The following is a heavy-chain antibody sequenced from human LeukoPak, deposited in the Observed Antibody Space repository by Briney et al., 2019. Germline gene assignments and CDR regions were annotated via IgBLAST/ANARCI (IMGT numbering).Heavy chain of an antibody. D-gene: IGHD3-16*01. V-gene: IGHV4-39*01. CDR3: ARSFGAATGSLDF. Sequence: PSETLSLTCTVSGGTISIGSNYLGWIRQSPRTGLEWIANIFWNGKTYYNPSLRSRVTMSLDTSKSQFSLKLSSAIASDSAVYYCARSFGAATGSLDFWGQGVLVTVSS. CDR1: GGTISIGSNY. CDR2: IFWNGKT. J-gene: IGHJ4*02.